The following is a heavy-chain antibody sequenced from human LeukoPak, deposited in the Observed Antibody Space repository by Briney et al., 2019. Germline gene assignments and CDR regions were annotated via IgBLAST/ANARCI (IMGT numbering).Heavy chain of an antibody. D-gene: IGHD3-3*01. CDR1: GGSISSGGYY. CDR3: ARGRVLRFLEWSPIVLDV. V-gene: IGHV4-30-2*01. CDR2: IYHSGST. Sequence: SETLSLTCTVSGGSISSGGYYWSWIRQPPGKGLEWIGYIYHSGSTYYNPSLKSRVTISVDRSKNQFSLKLSSVTAADTAVYYCARGRVLRFLEWSPIVLDVWGKGTTVTVSS. J-gene: IGHJ6*04.